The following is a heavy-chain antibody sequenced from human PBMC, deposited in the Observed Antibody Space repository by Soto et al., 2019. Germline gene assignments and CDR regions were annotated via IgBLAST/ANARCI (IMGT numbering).Heavy chain of an antibody. J-gene: IGHJ4*02. V-gene: IGHV1-46*01. CDR3: ARRRDRDFDY. CDR1: GYTFIIYY. CDR2: INPSGGST. Sequence: ASVKVSCKASGYTFIIYYMHWVRQAPGQGLEWMGIINPSGGSTRNAQKFQGRLTMTRDTSTSTVYMELSSLRSEDTAVYYCARRRDRDFDYWGQGTLVTVSS.